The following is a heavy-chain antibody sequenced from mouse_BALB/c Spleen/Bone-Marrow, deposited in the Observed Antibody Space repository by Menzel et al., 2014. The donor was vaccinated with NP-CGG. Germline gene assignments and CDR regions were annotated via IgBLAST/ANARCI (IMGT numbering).Heavy chain of an antibody. CDR1: DYPFTTYT. V-gene: IGHV1-4*02. CDR3: AREAPTAACFAY. J-gene: IGHJ3*01. D-gene: IGHD3-1*01. CDR2: IVPSSGYT. Sequence: VQLQQSGAELARPGASVKMYCKDSDYPFTTYTIHWVKRRPGQGLEWIGYIVPSSGYTDYNQKFKDKTSLTADKSSNTAYRQLSSLTSADSAVYYRAREAPTAACFAY.